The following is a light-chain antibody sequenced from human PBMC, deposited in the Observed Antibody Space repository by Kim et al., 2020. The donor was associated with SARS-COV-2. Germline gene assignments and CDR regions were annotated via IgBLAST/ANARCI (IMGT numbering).Light chain of an antibody. V-gene: IGLV2-8*01. J-gene: IGLJ2*01. CDR2: ELD. CDR3: SSYAGSNNVL. Sequence: QSALTQTPSAYGPHGQSVAISCTGTSSDVGAYNYVSWYQQHPGKAPKLMIYELDKRHSGVPDCFFGSKSGNTASLTVSGLQAEDEADYYCSSYAGSNNVLFGGGTQLTVL. CDR1: SSDVGAYNY.